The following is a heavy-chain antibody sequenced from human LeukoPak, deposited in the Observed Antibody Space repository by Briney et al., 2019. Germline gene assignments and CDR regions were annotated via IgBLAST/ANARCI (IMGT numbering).Heavy chain of an antibody. CDR3: ARTEGSLFGYCSSTSCYTIDY. V-gene: IGHV3-30*03. CDR2: ISYDGSNK. CDR1: GFIFTSYG. J-gene: IGHJ4*02. Sequence: PGGSLRLSCAASGFIFTSYGMHWVRQAPGKGLEWVAVISYDGSNKYYADSVKGRFTISRDNSKNTLYLQMNSLRAEDTAVYYCARTEGSLFGYCSSTSCYTIDYWGQGTLVTVSS. D-gene: IGHD2-2*02.